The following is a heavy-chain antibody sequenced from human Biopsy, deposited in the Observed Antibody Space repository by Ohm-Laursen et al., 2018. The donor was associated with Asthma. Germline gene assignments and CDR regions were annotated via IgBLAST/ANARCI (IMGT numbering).Heavy chain of an antibody. CDR2: IIPIFGTA. J-gene: IGHJ6*02. Sequence: SSVKVSCKASGGTFSSYAISWVQQAPGQGLEWMGGIIPIFGTANYAQKFQGRVTITADESTSTAYMELSSLRSEDTAVYYCARDPHNSYLASLRTKFNYYYYGMDVWGQGTTVTVSS. D-gene: IGHD1-7*01. CDR1: GGTFSSYA. V-gene: IGHV1-69*01. CDR3: ARDPHNSYLASLRTKFNYYYYGMDV.